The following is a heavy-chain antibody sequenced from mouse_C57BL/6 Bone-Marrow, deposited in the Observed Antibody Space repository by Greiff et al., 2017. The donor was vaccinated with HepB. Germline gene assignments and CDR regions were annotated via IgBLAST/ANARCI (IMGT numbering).Heavy chain of an antibody. CDR1: GFNIKNTY. D-gene: IGHD3-2*02. V-gene: IGHV14-3*01. CDR3: ARSGQLRPAWFAY. Sequence: EVQRVESVAELVRPGASVKLSCTASGFNIKNTYMHWVKQRPEQGLEWIGRIDPANGNTKYAPKFQGKATITADTSSNTAYLQLSSLTSEDTAIYYCARSGQLRPAWFAYWGQGTLVTVSA. CDR2: IDPANGNT. J-gene: IGHJ3*01.